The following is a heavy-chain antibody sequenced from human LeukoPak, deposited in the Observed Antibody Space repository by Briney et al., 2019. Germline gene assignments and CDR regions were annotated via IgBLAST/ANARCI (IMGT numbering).Heavy chain of an antibody. D-gene: IGHD1-20*01. CDR1: GFIFSSYE. J-gene: IGHJ4*02. CDR2: IKQDGSEK. CDR3: ARGHNWAFDY. V-gene: IGHV3-7*01. Sequence: GGSLRLSCVASGFIFSSYEMNWVRQAPGKGLEWVATIKQDGSEKYYVDSVKGRFTISRDNAKNSLYVQMNSLRDEDTAVYYCARGHNWAFDYWGQGTLVTVSS.